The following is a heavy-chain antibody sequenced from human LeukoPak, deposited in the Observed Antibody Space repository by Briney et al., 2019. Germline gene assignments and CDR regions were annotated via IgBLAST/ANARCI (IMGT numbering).Heavy chain of an antibody. CDR1: GGSISSYY. CDR2: IYYSGST. J-gene: IGHJ6*03. CDR3: ARESRCSSTSCYLGIYYYYYYMDV. V-gene: IGHV4-39*02. D-gene: IGHD2-2*01. Sequence: SETLSLTCTVSGGSISSYYWGWIRQPPGKGLEWIGSIYYSGSTYYNPSLKSRVTISVDTSKNQFSLKLSSVTAADTAVYYCARESRCSSTSCYLGIYYYYYYMDVWGKGTTVTISS.